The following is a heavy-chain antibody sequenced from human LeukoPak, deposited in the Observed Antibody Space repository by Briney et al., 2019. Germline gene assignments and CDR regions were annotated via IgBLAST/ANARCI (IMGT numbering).Heavy chain of an antibody. CDR2: FDPEDGET. V-gene: IGHV1-24*01. Sequence: ASVTVSCKASGYTFTSYGISWVRQAPGKGLEWMGGFDPEDGETIYAQKFQGSVTMTEDTSTDTAYMELSSLRSEDTAVYYCATEIVVDTERLKRYYGMDVWGQGTTVTVSS. CDR3: ATEIVVDTERLKRYYGMDV. J-gene: IGHJ6*02. CDR1: GYTFTSYG. D-gene: IGHD2-2*01.